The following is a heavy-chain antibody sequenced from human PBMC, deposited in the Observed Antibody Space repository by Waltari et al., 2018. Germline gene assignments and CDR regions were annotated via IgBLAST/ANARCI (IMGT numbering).Heavy chain of an antibody. J-gene: IGHJ5*02. CDR3: ARADRGRSGKYASPAWGP. CDR1: GGGSFSEYY. Sequence: QVQLQQWGAGLLKPSETLSLTCAVYGGGSFSEYYWNWIRQPPGKGLEWIGEINHSGSTNYNPSLKNRLTISLDTSKTQFSLKMRSVTAADTAVYYCARADRGRSGKYASPAWGPWGQGTLVTVSS. V-gene: IGHV4-34*01. CDR2: INHSGST. D-gene: IGHD1-26*01.